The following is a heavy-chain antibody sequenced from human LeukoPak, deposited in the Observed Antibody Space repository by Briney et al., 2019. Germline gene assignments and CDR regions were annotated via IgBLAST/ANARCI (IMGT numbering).Heavy chain of an antibody. CDR3: AKHYDSSGRRPSDS. D-gene: IGHD3-22*01. J-gene: IGHJ4*02. CDR2: ISSSGGST. Sequence: GGSLRLSCAASGFTFSSYAVSWVRQAPGKGLEWVSTISSSGGSTYYADSVKGRFTIARDNSKNTLYLQMSSLRAEDTAVYFCAKHYDSSGRRPSDSWGQGTLVAVSS. CDR1: GFTFSSYA. V-gene: IGHV3-23*01.